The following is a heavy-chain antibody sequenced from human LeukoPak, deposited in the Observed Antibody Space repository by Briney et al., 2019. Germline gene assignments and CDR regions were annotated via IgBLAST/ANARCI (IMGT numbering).Heavy chain of an antibody. D-gene: IGHD7-27*01. Sequence: GGSLRLSCAASGFTFSSYGMSWVRQAPGKGLEWVSAISGSGGSTYYADSVKGRFTISRDNSKNTLYLQMNSLRAGDTAVYYCARDLAWGAFDYWGQGTLVSVSS. V-gene: IGHV3-23*01. CDR2: ISGSGGST. J-gene: IGHJ4*02. CDR3: ARDLAWGAFDY. CDR1: GFTFSSYG.